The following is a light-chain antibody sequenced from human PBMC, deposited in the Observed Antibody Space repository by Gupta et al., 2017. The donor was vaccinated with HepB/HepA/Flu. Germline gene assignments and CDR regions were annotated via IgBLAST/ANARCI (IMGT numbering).Light chain of an antibody. CDR1: QSINNY. CDR3: QQSYTTPALT. J-gene: IGKJ4*01. V-gene: IGKV1-39*01. CDR2: GAS. Sequence: DIQMTQSPSSLSTSIGDRVIITCRASQSINNYLNWYQQKPGGAPKLLISGASNLQSGVSARFSGSGSGTYFTLTISSLQPEDLATYYCQQSYTTPALTFGGGTKVDI.